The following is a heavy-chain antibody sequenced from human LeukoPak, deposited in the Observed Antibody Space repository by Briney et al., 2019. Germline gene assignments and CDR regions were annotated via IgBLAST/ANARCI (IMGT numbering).Heavy chain of an antibody. D-gene: IGHD3-10*01. Sequence: SETLSLTCAVYGGSFSGYYWSWIRQPPGKGLEWIGEINHSGSTNYNPSLKSRVTISVDTSKNQFSLKLSSVTAADTAVYYCAIRGVIRAFDIWGQGTMVTVPS. CDR1: GGSFSGYY. V-gene: IGHV4-34*01. CDR3: AIRGVIRAFDI. J-gene: IGHJ3*02. CDR2: INHSGST.